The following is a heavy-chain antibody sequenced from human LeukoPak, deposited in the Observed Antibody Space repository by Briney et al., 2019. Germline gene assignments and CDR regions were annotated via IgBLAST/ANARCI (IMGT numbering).Heavy chain of an antibody. CDR3: TRDRTTVTLFDY. CDR2: ISTDGSTT. D-gene: IGHD4-17*01. Sequence: PGGSLRLSCAAAGFTFSSHWMHWVRQAPGKGLVWVSRISTDGSTTCYAESVRGRFTTSRDNAKNTVYLQMSSLRAEDTAVYYCTRDRTTVTLFDYWGQGALVTVSS. V-gene: IGHV3-74*01. J-gene: IGHJ4*02. CDR1: GFTFSSHW.